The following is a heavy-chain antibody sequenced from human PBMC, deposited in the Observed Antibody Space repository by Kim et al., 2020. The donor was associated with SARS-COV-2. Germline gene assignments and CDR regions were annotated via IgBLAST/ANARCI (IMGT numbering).Heavy chain of an antibody. D-gene: IGHD1-26*01. J-gene: IGHJ5*02. Sequence: TSYADPVKGRFTISRDNAKNTLYLQMNSLRGEDTAVYYCARDSVGTIAPSWGQGTLVTVSS. V-gene: IGHV3-74*01. CDR3: ARDSVGTIAPS. CDR2: T.